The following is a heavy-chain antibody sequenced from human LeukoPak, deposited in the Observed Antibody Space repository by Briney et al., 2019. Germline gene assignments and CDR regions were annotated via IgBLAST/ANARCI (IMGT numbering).Heavy chain of an antibody. D-gene: IGHD4-17*01. Sequence: PGRSLRLSCTASGFTLSSFGMHWVRQAPGKGLEWVAVISDDGSNTYYADSVKGRFTISRDNSKNTLYLQMNSLRAEDTAVYYCAKGCGDQVWIYGYFDNWGQGTLVTVSS. CDR1: GFTLSSFG. CDR2: ISDDGSNT. CDR3: AKGCGDQVWIYGYFDN. V-gene: IGHV3-30*18. J-gene: IGHJ4*02.